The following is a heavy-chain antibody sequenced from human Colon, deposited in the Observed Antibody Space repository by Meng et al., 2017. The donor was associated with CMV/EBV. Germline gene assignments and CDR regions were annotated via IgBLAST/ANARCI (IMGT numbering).Heavy chain of an antibody. Sequence: TLSLTCGVSGVSISDDHWWHWVRQAPGKGLEWIGEIFHSGSANYNPSLKSRVTISLDKSKNEFSLKMYSVIAADTAVYYCAGGGALGNWGQGTLVTV. V-gene: IGHV4-4*02. D-gene: IGHD2-21*01. CDR1: GVSISDDHW. CDR3: AGGGALGN. J-gene: IGHJ4*02. CDR2: IFHSGSA.